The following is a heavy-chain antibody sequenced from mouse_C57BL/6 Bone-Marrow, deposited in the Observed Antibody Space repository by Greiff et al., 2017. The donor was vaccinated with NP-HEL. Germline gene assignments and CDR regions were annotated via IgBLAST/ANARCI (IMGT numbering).Heavy chain of an antibody. V-gene: IGHV5-4*01. D-gene: IGHD1-1*01. CDR2: ISDGGSYT. Sequence: EVMLVESGGGLVKPGGSLKLSCAASGFTFSSHAMSWVRQTPEKRLEWVATISDGGSYTYYPDNVKGRFTISSDNAKNNLYLQMSHLRSEDTAMYYCARDGTTVVPFAYWGQGTLVTVSA. J-gene: IGHJ3*01. CDR3: ARDGTTVVPFAY. CDR1: GFTFSSHA.